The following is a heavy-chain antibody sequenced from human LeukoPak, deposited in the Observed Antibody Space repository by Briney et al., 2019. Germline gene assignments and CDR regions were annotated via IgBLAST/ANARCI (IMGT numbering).Heavy chain of an antibody. D-gene: IGHD3-9*01. CDR3: AREYDILTNDAFDI. Sequence: ASVKVSCKASGYTFTSYGISGVRQAPGQGVEWMGWISAYNGNTNYAQKLQGRVTMTTDTSTSTAYMELRSLRSDDTAVYYCAREYDILTNDAFDIWGQGTMVTVSS. CDR2: ISAYNGNT. CDR1: GYTFTSYG. J-gene: IGHJ3*02. V-gene: IGHV1-18*04.